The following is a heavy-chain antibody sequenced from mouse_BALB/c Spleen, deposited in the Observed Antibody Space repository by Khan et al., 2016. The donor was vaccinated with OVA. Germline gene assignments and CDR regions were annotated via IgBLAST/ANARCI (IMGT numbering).Heavy chain of an antibody. V-gene: IGHV2-6*02. D-gene: IGHD2-3*01. J-gene: IGHJ4*01. CDR2: IWSDGST. Sequence: QMQLKESGPGLVAPSQSLSITCTVSGFSLTTYGVHWVRQPPGKGLEWLVVIWSDGSTNYNSVLKSRLSISKDNSKSQVFLKMNSLQTDDTAMYYCARWFDGYSSLYAMDYWGQGTSVTVSS. CDR3: ARWFDGYSSLYAMDY. CDR1: GFSLTTYG.